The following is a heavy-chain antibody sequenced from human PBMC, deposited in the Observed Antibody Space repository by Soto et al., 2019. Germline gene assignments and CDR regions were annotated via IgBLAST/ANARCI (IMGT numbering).Heavy chain of an antibody. Sequence: SETLSLTCTVSGGSISSSSYYWGWFRQHPGKGLEWIGSIYYSGSTYYNPSLKSRVTISVDTSKNQFSLKLSSVIAADTVVYYCARHLEFCWFDSWGQGTLVTVSS. J-gene: IGHJ5*01. V-gene: IGHV4-39*01. CDR1: GGSISSSSYY. D-gene: IGHD3-10*01. CDR2: IYYSGST. CDR3: ARHLEFCWFDS.